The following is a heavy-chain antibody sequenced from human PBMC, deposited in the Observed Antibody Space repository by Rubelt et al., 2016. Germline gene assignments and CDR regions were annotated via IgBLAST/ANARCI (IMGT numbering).Heavy chain of an antibody. CDR3: ARGAEIAVAGHYYYGMDV. D-gene: IGHD6-19*01. V-gene: IGHV3-30*04. J-gene: IGHJ6*02. Sequence: VEARGGVVQPGRSLRLSCAASGFTFSSYAMHWVRQAPGKGLEWVAVISYDGSNKYYADSVKGRFTISRDSSKNTLYLQMNSLRAEDTAVYYCARGAEIAVAGHYYYGMDVWGQGTTVTVSS. CDR1: GFTFSSYA. CDR2: ISYDGSNK.